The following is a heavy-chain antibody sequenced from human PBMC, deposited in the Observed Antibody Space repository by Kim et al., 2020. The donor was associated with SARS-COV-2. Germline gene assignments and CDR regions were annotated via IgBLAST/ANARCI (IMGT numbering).Heavy chain of an antibody. CDR3: AGCYDSSGYPDY. J-gene: IGHJ4*02. D-gene: IGHD3-22*01. V-gene: IGHV1-46*01. Sequence: YAHKFQGRVTMTRDTSTSTVYMELRSLRSEDTAVYYCAGCYDSSGYPDYWGQGTLVTVSS.